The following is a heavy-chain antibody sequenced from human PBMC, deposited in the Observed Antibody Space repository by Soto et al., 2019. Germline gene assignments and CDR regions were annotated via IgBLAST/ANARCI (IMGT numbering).Heavy chain of an antibody. V-gene: IGHV3-64*01. J-gene: IGHJ5*02. CDR3: ARDYSSGWSNWFGP. CDR1: GFTFSSYA. Sequence: GGSLRLSCAASGFTFSSYAMSWVRQAPGKGMEYVSAISGNGISTYYAKSVEGRFTISRDNSKNTLYLQMGSLRAEDMAVYYCARDYSSGWSNWFGPWGRGTLVTVSS. CDR2: ISGNGIST. D-gene: IGHD6-19*01.